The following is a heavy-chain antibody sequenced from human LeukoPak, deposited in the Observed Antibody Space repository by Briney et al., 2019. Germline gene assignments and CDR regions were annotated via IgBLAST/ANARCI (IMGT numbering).Heavy chain of an antibody. D-gene: IGHD2-2*02. Sequence: ASVKVSCKASGYTFTSYYMHWVRQAPRQGLEWMGIINPSGGSTSYAQKFQGRVTMTRDTSTSTVYMELSSLRSEDTAVYYCARTAAIREGFDYWGQGTLVTVSS. CDR1: GYTFTSYY. CDR3: ARTAAIREGFDY. V-gene: IGHV1-46*01. CDR2: INPSGGST. J-gene: IGHJ4*02.